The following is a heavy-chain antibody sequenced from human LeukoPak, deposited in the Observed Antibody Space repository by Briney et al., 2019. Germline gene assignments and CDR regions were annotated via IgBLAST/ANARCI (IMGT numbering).Heavy chain of an antibody. Sequence: SETLSLTCTVSGGSISSSSYYWSWIRQPPGKGLEWIGYIYYSGSTNYNPSLKSRVTISVDTSKNQFSLKLSSVTAADTAVYYCARAYVGRDLNSRSSYYYYYMDVWGKGTTVTISS. D-gene: IGHD3-10*02. CDR3: ARAYVGRDLNSRSSYYYYYMDV. CDR2: IYYSGST. CDR1: GGSISSSSYY. V-gene: IGHV4-61*01. J-gene: IGHJ6*03.